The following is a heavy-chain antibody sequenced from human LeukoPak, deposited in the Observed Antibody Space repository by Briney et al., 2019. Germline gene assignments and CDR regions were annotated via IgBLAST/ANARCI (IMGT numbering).Heavy chain of an antibody. CDR2: INHSGST. J-gene: IGHJ3*02. CDR3: ARRDIVVVPAARRAFDI. Sequence: SETLSLTCAVYGGSFSGYYWSWIRQPPGKGLEWIGAINHSGSTNYNPSLKSRVTISVDTSKNQFSLKLSSVTAADTAVYYCARRDIVVVPAARRAFDIWGQGTMVTVSS. D-gene: IGHD2-2*01. V-gene: IGHV4-34*01. CDR1: GGSFSGYY.